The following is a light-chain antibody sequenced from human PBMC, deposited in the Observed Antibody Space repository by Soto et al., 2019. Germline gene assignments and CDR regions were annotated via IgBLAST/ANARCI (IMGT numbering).Light chain of an antibody. V-gene: IGKV1-39*01. CDR1: QNIYNY. Sequence: IQMTQSPSSLSASVGDRVTVTCRTSQNIYNYLNWHQQKPGKAPKLLIYAASSVQSGVPLRFSGSGSGTDFTLTISSLQPEDFATYYCQQTHSTPVTFGQGTRLEIK. J-gene: IGKJ5*01. CDR3: QQTHSTPVT. CDR2: AAS.